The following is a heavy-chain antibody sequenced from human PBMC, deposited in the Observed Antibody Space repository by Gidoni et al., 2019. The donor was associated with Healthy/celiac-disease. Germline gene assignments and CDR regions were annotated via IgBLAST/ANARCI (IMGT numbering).Heavy chain of an antibody. CDR1: VFPFSSYA. Sequence: EVQLLGSGGGLVQPGGSLRLACAASVFPFSSYAMSWVRQAPGKGLEWVSAISGSGGSTYYADSVKGRFTISRDNSKNTLYLQMNSLRAEDTAVYYCAKSGELLSLIYFDYWGQGTLVTVSS. CDR2: ISGSGGST. V-gene: IGHV3-23*01. D-gene: IGHD1-26*01. CDR3: AKSGELLSLIYFDY. J-gene: IGHJ4*02.